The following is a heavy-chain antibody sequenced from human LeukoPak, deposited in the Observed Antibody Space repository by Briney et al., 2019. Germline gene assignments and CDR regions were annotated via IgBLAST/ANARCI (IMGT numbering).Heavy chain of an antibody. V-gene: IGHV3-7*04. CDR1: GFTFSSYG. J-gene: IGHJ6*03. D-gene: IGHD5/OR15-5a*01. CDR2: IKHDGSEK. Sequence: TGGSLRLSCAASGFTFSSYGMSWVRQAPGKGLEWVANIKHDGSEKYSVDSAKGRFTISRDNAKNSLYLQMSSLRAEDRAVYYCARGAHSSVWEDFFYYMDVWGKGTTVIVSS. CDR3: ARGAHSSVWEDFFYYMDV.